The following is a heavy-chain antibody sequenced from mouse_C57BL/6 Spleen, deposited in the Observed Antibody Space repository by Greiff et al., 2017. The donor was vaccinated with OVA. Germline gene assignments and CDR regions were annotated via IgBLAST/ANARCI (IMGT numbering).Heavy chain of an antibody. V-gene: IGHV1-50*01. Sequence: VKLQQPGAELVKPGASVKLSCKASGYTFTSYWMQWVKQRPGQGLEWIGEIDPSDSYTNYNQKFKGKATLTVDTSSSTAYMQLSSLTSEDSAVYYCARRTFYDGYYDAMDYWGQGTSVTVSS. D-gene: IGHD2-3*01. CDR2: IDPSDSYT. CDR3: ARRTFYDGYYDAMDY. J-gene: IGHJ4*01. CDR1: GYTFTSYW.